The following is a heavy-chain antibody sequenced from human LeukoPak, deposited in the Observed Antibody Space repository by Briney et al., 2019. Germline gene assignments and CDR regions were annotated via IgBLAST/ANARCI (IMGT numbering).Heavy chain of an antibody. J-gene: IGHJ6*03. CDR2: ISSSSSYI. CDR1: GFTFSSYS. CDR3: VRVVEIVVVVDATQGYYSYMDV. V-gene: IGHV3-21*01. D-gene: IGHD2-15*01. Sequence: GGSLRLSCAASGFTFSSYSMNWVRQAPGKGLEWVSSISSSSSYIYYADSVKGRFTISRDNAKNSLYLQMNSLRGEDTAVYYCVRVVEIVVVVDATQGYYSYMDVWGKGTTVTVSS.